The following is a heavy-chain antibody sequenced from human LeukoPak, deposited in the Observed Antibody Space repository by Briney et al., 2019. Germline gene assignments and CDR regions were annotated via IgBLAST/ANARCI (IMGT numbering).Heavy chain of an antibody. J-gene: IGHJ5*02. D-gene: IGHD4-17*01. CDR2: IYYSGST. Sequence: SETLSLTCAVYGGSFSGYYWSWIRQPPGKGLEWIGYIYYSGSTYYNPSLKSRVTISVDTSKNQFSLKLSSVTAADTAVYYCARCFTVTTFDPWGQGTLVTVSS. CDR3: ARCFTVTTFDP. CDR1: GGSFSGYY. V-gene: IGHV4-34*09.